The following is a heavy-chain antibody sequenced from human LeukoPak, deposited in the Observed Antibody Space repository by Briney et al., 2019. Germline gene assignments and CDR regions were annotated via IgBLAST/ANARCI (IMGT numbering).Heavy chain of an antibody. CDR1: GYTFTAYY. J-gene: IGHJ3*02. CDR3: ARDGIYSRNFDAFDI. CDR2: IIPNSGGT. Sequence: GASVKVSCKASGYTFTAYYMHWVRQAPGQGPEWMGWIIPNSGGTDYAQKFQGRVTMTRDTSISTAYMELSSLTSDDTAVYYCARDGIYSRNFDAFDIWGQGTMVTVSS. V-gene: IGHV1-2*02. D-gene: IGHD6-13*01.